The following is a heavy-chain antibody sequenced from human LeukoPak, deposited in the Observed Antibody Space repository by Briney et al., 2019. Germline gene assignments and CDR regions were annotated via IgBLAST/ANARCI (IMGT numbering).Heavy chain of an antibody. J-gene: IGHJ4*02. V-gene: IGHV3-7*01. D-gene: IGHD6-13*01. CDR2: IKQDGSEK. CDR1: GFTFSNAW. Sequence: PGGSLRLSCAASGFTFSNAWMSWVRQAPGKGLEWVANIKQDGSEKYYVDSVKGRFTISRDNAKNSLYLQMNSLRAEDTAVYYCARFRSSWYYFDYWGQGTLVTVSS. CDR3: ARFRSSWYYFDY.